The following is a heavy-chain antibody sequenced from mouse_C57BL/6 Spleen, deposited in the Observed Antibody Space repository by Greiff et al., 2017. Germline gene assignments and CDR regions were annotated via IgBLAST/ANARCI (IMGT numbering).Heavy chain of an antibody. CDR2: FSPRSGNT. Sequence: QVQLQQSGAELARPGASVKLSCKASGYTFTSYGISWVKQRTGQGLEWIGEFSPRSGNTYYNEQFKGKSTLTADKSSSTVYMGLRSLTSADSAVYFSARSTYGSSYGYFDVWGTGTTVTVSA. V-gene: IGHV1-81*01. CDR3: ARSTYGSSYGYFDV. D-gene: IGHD1-1*01. CDR1: GYTFTSYG. J-gene: IGHJ1*03.